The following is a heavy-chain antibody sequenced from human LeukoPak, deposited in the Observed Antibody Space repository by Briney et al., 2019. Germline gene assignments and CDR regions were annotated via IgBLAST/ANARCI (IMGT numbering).Heavy chain of an antibody. CDR1: GFTFSSYW. D-gene: IGHD2-15*01. V-gene: IGHV3-74*01. CDR3: ARDGYCSGGSCQPFDY. CDR2: INSDGSST. Sequence: GGSLRLSCAASGFTFSSYWMHWVRQAPGKGLVWVSRINSDGSSTSYSDSVKGRFTISRDNAKNTLYLQMNSLRAEDTAVYYCARDGYCSGGSCQPFDYWGQGTLVTVSS. J-gene: IGHJ4*02.